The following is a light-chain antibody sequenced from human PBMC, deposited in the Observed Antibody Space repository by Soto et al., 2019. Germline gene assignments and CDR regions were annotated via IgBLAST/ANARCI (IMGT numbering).Light chain of an antibody. CDR2: DVS. CDR3: CSYAGRYTFWV. J-gene: IGLJ3*02. CDR1: SSDVGGYNY. V-gene: IGLV2-11*01. Sequence: QSVLTQRRSVSGSPGQSVTISCTGTSSDVGGYNYVSWYQQHPGKVPKVMIYDVSRRPSGVPDRFSGSKSGNTASLTISGLQAEDEADYYCCSYAGRYTFWVFGVGTKLTVL.